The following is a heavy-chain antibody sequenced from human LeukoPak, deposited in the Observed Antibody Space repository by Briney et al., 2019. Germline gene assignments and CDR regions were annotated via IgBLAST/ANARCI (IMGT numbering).Heavy chain of an antibody. J-gene: IGHJ4*02. CDR3: ARESGYRGHDYFNY. Sequence: GRSLRLSCAASGFTFSSYGMHWVRQAPGKGLEWVAVIWYDGSHKYYADSVKGRFTISRDNSKNTLYLQMNSLRAEDTAVYYCARESGYRGHDYFNYWGQGTLVTVSS. CDR2: IWYDGSHK. V-gene: IGHV3-33*01. CDR1: GFTFSSYG. D-gene: IGHD5-12*01.